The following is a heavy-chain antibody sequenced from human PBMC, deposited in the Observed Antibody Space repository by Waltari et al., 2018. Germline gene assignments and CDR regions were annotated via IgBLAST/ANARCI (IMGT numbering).Heavy chain of an antibody. CDR1: GGSFSGYY. Sequence: QVQLQQWGAGLLKPSETLSLTCAVYGGSFSGYYWSWIRQPPGKGLEWIGEINHSGSTHYNPSLKSRATISVDTSKNQFSLKLSSVTAADTAVYYCARGGGPIAARFDYWGQGTLVTVSS. J-gene: IGHJ4*02. D-gene: IGHD6-6*01. CDR2: INHSGST. CDR3: ARGGGPIAARFDY. V-gene: IGHV4-34*01.